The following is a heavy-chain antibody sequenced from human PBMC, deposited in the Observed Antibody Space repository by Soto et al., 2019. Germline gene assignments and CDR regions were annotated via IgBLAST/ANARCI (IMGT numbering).Heavy chain of an antibody. Sequence: PGESLKISCKASGYSFKSYWIAWVRQKPGKGLEWMGIIYPDDSDTKYRPSFQGQVTISVDKSITTAYLQWSSLRASDSAMYYCARPTKQEVGGGFAFDVWGQGTMVTVSS. V-gene: IGHV5-51*01. CDR1: GYSFKSYW. CDR3: ARPTKQEVGGGFAFDV. CDR2: IYPDDSDT. D-gene: IGHD3-16*01. J-gene: IGHJ3*01.